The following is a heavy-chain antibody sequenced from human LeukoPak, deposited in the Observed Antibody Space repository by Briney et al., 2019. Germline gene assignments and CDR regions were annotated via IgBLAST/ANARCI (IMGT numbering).Heavy chain of an antibody. D-gene: IGHD3-10*01. CDR3: ARAHYYGSGSYYKHYYYMDV. Sequence: SETLSLTCTVSGGSISSSSYYWSWIRQPPGKGLEWIGEINHSGSTNYNPSLKSRVTISVDTSKNQFSLKLSSVTAADTAVYYCARAHYYGSGSYYKHYYYMDVWGKGTTVTVSS. J-gene: IGHJ6*03. V-gene: IGHV4-39*07. CDR2: INHSGST. CDR1: GGSISSSSYY.